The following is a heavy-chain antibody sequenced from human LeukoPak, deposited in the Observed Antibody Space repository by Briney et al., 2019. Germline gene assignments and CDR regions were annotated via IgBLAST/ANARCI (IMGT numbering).Heavy chain of an antibody. Sequence: GGSLRLSCAASGFTFDDYGMSWVRQAPGKGLEWVSGINWNGGSTGYADSVKGRFTISRDNSKNTLYPQMNSLRGEDTAVYYCARGGSYLSAFDIWGQGTMVTVSS. D-gene: IGHD1-26*01. J-gene: IGHJ3*02. V-gene: IGHV3-20*04. CDR3: ARGGSYLSAFDI. CDR1: GFTFDDYG. CDR2: INWNGGST.